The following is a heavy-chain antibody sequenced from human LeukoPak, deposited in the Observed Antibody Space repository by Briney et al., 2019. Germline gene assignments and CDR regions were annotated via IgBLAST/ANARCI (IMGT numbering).Heavy chain of an antibody. D-gene: IGHD3-10*01. J-gene: IGHJ2*01. V-gene: IGHV3-23*01. CDR3: ARDGYGSGSQDL. Sequence: GGSLRLSCAASGFTFSIFGMNWVRQAPGKGLERVSGACGSGDNTYYADSVKGRFTISRDNSKNTLYLQMTGLRAEDTAVYYCARDGYGSGSQDLWGRGTLVTVSS. CDR1: GFTFSIFG. CDR2: ACGSGDNT.